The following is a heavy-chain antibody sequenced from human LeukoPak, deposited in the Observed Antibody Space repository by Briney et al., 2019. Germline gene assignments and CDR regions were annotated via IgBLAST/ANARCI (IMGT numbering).Heavy chain of an antibody. CDR2: ISYDGSNK. V-gene: IGHV3-30*18. CDR3: AKDYLGDRAVADYYYGMDV. Sequence: GGSLRLSCAASGFTFSSYGMHWVRQAPGKGLEWVAVISYDGSNKYYADSVKGRFTISRDNSKNTLYLQMNSLRAEDTAVYYCAKDYLGDRAVADYYYGMDVWGQGTTVTVSS. D-gene: IGHD6-19*01. J-gene: IGHJ6*02. CDR1: GFTFSSYG.